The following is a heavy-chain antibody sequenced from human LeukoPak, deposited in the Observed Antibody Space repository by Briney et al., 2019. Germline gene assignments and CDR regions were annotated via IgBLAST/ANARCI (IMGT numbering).Heavy chain of an antibody. V-gene: IGHV5-51*01. Sequence: GESLKISCKGSGYSFTSSWIAWVRQIPGKGLDWMGIIYPGDSDSRYSASFQGQVTISADKSIRTAYLQWSRLKASDTAMYYCARVRSGDYSEDAFDIWGQGTMVTVSS. J-gene: IGHJ3*02. CDR3: ARVRSGDYSEDAFDI. D-gene: IGHD1-26*01. CDR2: IYPGDSDS. CDR1: GYSFTSSW.